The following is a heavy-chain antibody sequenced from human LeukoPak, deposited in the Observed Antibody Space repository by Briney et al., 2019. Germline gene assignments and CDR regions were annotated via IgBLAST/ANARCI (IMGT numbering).Heavy chain of an antibody. CDR3: AIRSYYYDSSGYFPYGMDV. J-gene: IGHJ6*02. CDR2: IYYSGSA. D-gene: IGHD3-22*01. CDR1: GGSISIYY. Sequence: SETLSLTCTVSGGSISIYYWSWIRQPPGKGLEWIGYIYYSGSANYNPSLKSRVTISVDTSKNQFSLKLSSVTAADTAVYYCAIRSYYYDSSGYFPYGMDVWGQGTTVTVSS. V-gene: IGHV4-59*01.